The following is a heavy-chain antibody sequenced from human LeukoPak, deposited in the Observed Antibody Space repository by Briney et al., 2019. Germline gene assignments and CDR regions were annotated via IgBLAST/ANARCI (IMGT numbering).Heavy chain of an antibody. CDR1: GGSISSHY. CDR3: ARDWRYCSSTSCYTGWFDP. Sequence: SETLSLTCTVSGGSISSHYWSWIRQPPGKGLEWIGYIYYSGSTNYNPSLKSRVTMSVDTSKNQFSLKLSSVTAADTAVYYCARDWRYCSSTSCYTGWFDPWGQGTLVTVSS. D-gene: IGHD2-2*02. V-gene: IGHV4-59*11. J-gene: IGHJ5*02. CDR2: IYYSGST.